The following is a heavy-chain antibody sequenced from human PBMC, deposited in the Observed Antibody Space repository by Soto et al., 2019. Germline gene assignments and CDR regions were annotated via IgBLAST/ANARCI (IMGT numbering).Heavy chain of an antibody. CDR3: VRGGIAGHWFDP. V-gene: IGHV4-31*03. J-gene: IGHJ5*02. CDR1: RAFINSGGFY. Sequence: QVQLQESGPGLVKPSQTLSLTCSVSRAFINSGGFYYSWIRQPPGKGLEWLGYIFHRGSTLYNPSLRGRLTLSQETSRNQLSLHLTSVTAADTAVYYCVRGGIAGHWFDPWGQGILVTVSS. D-gene: IGHD2-15*01. CDR2: IFHRGST.